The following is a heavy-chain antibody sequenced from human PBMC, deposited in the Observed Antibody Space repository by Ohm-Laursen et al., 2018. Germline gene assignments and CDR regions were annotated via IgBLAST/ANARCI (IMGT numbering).Heavy chain of an antibody. D-gene: IGHD3-3*01. CDR1: GYTFINYD. Sequence: GSSVKVSCKTSGYTFINYDINWVRQATGQGLEWMGWMNPNSGNTGYAQKFQGRVTMTRNTSISTAYMELSSLRSEDTAVYYCARWSRGGSDYWGQGTLVTVSS. V-gene: IGHV1-8*01. CDR3: ARWSRGGSDY. CDR2: MNPNSGNT. J-gene: IGHJ4*02.